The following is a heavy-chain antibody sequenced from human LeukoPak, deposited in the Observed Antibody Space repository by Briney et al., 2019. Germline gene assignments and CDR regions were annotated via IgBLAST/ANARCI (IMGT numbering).Heavy chain of an antibody. Sequence: PSETLSLTCTVSGGSINSGSYYWSWLRQPAGKGLEWIGRIYTSGSTNYNPSLKSRVSISVDTSKNQFSLKLNSVTAADTAVYYCARVTSGGYLDSWGKGTTVTVSS. CDR1: GGSINSGSYY. J-gene: IGHJ6*04. CDR3: ARVTSGGYLDS. V-gene: IGHV4-61*02. D-gene: IGHD3-22*01. CDR2: IYTSGST.